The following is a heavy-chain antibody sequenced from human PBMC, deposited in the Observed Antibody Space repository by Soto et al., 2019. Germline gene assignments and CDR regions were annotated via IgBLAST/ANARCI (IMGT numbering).Heavy chain of an antibody. CDR3: ARGVRSSPPRY. D-gene: IGHD2-21*01. CDR1: GGSISVYY. CDR2: IYASGSP. Sequence: SETLSLTCTISGGSISVYYWSWIRQSPGQALEWIGYIYASGSPYYNPSLRSRVLISADTSKNQVSLELTSATAADTAVYFCARGVRSSPPRYWGRGTLVTVSS. J-gene: IGHJ4*02. V-gene: IGHV4-59*01.